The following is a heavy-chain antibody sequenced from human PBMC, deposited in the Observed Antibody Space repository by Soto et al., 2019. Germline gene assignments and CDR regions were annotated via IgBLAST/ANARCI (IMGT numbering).Heavy chain of an antibody. CDR2: IIHIFGTA. J-gene: IGHJ6*02. V-gene: IGHV1-69*13. D-gene: IGHD4-17*01. Sequence: GASVKVSCKASGGTFSSYAISWVRQAPGQGVEWMGGIIHIFGTANYAQKFQGRVTITADESTSTAYMEPSSLRSEDTAVYYCSMTTVVTPAYYYYYGMDVWGQGTTVTVSS. CDR3: SMTTVVTPAYYYYYGMDV. CDR1: GGTFSSYA.